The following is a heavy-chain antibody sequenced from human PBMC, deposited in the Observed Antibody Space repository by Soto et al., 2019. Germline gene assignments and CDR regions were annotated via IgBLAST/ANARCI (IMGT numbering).Heavy chain of an antibody. CDR2: INTGNGDT. Sequence: ASVKVSCKTSGYTFTGHFMHWVRQAPGQRPEWMGCINTGNGDTTYSQNFQGRLTFGRDTSASSAYMELTSLRSEDTAMYYCVRDSHNNWWGSWTWGQGTLVTVSS. CDR3: VRDSHNNWWGSWT. CDR1: GYTFTGHF. D-gene: IGHD1-1*01. J-gene: IGHJ5*02. V-gene: IGHV1-3*04.